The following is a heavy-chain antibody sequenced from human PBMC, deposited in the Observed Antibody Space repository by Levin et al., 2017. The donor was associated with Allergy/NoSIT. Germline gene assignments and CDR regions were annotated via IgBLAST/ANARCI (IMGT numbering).Heavy chain of an antibody. CDR3: ARAQGNCGDGICFSNADEPFDL. V-gene: IGHV1-2*02. D-gene: IGHD2-15*01. Sequence: GASVKVSCKASGYIFTGNYLNWVRQAPGQGLEWMGWINPNSGDSEYAQKFQGRVTMTRDTSSSTVYMDLRSLRPDDTAKYYCARAQGNCGDGICFSNADEPFDLWGQGTMVSVSS. CDR1: GYIFTGNY. J-gene: IGHJ3*01. CDR2: INPNSGDS.